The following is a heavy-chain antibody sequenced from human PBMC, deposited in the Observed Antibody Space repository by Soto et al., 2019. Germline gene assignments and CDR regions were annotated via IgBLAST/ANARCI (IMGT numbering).Heavy chain of an antibody. Sequence: QVQLVQSGVEVKKPGASVKVSCKASGYTFISHGISWVRQAPGQGLEWMGWISGKNGNTNYAQKLQGRVTLTTDTSTCTAYMELRSLRSDDTALYYCARVSSAIVVFPDYGMDVWGQGTTVTVSS. J-gene: IGHJ6*02. D-gene: IGHD2-15*01. V-gene: IGHV1-18*04. CDR1: GYTFISHG. CDR2: ISGKNGNT. CDR3: ARVSSAIVVFPDYGMDV.